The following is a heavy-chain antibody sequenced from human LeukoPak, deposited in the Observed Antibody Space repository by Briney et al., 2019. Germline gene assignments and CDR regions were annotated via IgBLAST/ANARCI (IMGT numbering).Heavy chain of an antibody. V-gene: IGHV3-7*01. CDR3: AQGCVDSSGYYYVPNWFDP. Sequence: GGSLRLSCAASGFTFSNYWMSWVRQAPGKGLEWVANIKQDGSEKYYVDSVKGRFTITRDNAKNSLYLQMNSLRAEDTAVYYCAQGCVDSSGYYYVPNWFDPWGQGTLVTVSS. J-gene: IGHJ5*02. CDR2: IKQDGSEK. CDR1: GFTFSNYW. D-gene: IGHD3-22*01.